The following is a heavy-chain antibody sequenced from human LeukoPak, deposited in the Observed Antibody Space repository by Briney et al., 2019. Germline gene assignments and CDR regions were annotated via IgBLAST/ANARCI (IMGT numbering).Heavy chain of an antibody. Sequence: SETLSLTCTVSGGSISTYYWSWIRQPAGKGLEWIGRIYTSGFSNYNPSLKSRVTMSLDTSKNQFSLKMNSVTAADTAVYYCARSLTVFGVVHRGLGTLVTVSS. D-gene: IGHD3-3*01. CDR3: ARSLTVFGVVH. CDR1: GGSISTYY. J-gene: IGHJ4*02. V-gene: IGHV4-4*07. CDR2: IYTSGFS.